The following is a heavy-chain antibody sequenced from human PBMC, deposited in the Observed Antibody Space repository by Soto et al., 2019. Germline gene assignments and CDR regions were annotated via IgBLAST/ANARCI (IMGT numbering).Heavy chain of an antibody. CDR2: IISIFGTA. CDR3: ARDGGRHSGGIDY. D-gene: IGHD1-26*01. V-gene: IGHV1-69*01. J-gene: IGHJ4*02. CDR1: GGTFSSYC. Sequence: QVQLVQSGAEVKKPGSSVKVSCKASGGTFSSYCINWVRQAPGQGREWMGEIISIFGTANYAQKFQGRVTNTADDSTRTAYMELGSLRSEETAVYYCARDGGRHSGGIDYWGQGTLVTVSS.